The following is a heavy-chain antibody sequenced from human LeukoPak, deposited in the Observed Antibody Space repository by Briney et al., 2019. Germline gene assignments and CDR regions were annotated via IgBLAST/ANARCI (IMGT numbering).Heavy chain of an antibody. D-gene: IGHD3-10*01. J-gene: IGHJ4*02. CDR2: INHSGST. CDR3: AIRDGGWQFGRDFDY. Sequence: NTSETLSLTCAVYGGTFSGYYWSWVRQPPGKGLEWIGEINHSGSTNYNPSLKSRVTISVDTSKNQFSLKLSSVTAADTAVYYCAIRDGGWQFGRDFDYWGQGTLVTVSS. V-gene: IGHV4-34*08. CDR1: GGTFSGYY.